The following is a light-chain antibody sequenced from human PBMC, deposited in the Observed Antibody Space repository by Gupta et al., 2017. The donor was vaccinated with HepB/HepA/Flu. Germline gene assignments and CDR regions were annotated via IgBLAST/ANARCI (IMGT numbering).Light chain of an antibody. V-gene: IGKV3-11*01. CDR3: QLRHYWPPVT. Sequence: VLTQSPDTLSLSPGERATLSCRASQSVNNYLAWYQHKPGQAPRLLIYDASNRDTGIPARFSGSGYGTDLTLTISSREQEDFAVYYCQLRHYWPPVTFGQGTXLEIK. CDR1: QSVNNY. J-gene: IGKJ5*01. CDR2: DAS.